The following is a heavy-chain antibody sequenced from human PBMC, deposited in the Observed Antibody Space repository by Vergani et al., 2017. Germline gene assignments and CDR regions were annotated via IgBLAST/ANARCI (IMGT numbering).Heavy chain of an antibody. CDR3: ARGLGYCSSTSCGTGYGVIDP. CDR1: GGSISSSSYY. Sequence: QLQLQESGPGLVKPSETLSLTCTVSGGSISSSSYYWGWIRQPPGKGLEWIGSIYYSGSTYYNPSLKSRVTISVDTSKNQFSLKLSSVTAADTAVYYCARGLGYCSSTSCGTGYGVIDPWGQGTLVTVSS. V-gene: IGHV4-39*07. J-gene: IGHJ5*02. D-gene: IGHD2-2*01. CDR2: IYYSGST.